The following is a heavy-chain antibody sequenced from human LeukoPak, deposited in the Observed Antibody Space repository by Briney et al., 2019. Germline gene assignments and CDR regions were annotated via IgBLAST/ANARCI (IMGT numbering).Heavy chain of an antibody. J-gene: IGHJ6*02. CDR3: ARGQIFGVVNRPLYYYYGMDV. CDR2: IYTSGST. CDR1: GGSISSYY. V-gene: IGHV4-4*07. D-gene: IGHD3-3*01. Sequence: SETLSLTCTVSGGSISSYYWTWIRQPAGKGLEWIGRIYTSGSTNYNPSLKSRVTMSVDTSKNQFSLKLSSVTAADTAVYYCARGQIFGVVNRPLYYYYGMDVWGQGTTVTVSS.